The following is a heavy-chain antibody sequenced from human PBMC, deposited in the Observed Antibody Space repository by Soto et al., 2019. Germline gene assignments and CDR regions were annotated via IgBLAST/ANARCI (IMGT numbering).Heavy chain of an antibody. CDR3: ARGLIQLWFKAVLPLPYNWFDP. D-gene: IGHD5-18*01. J-gene: IGHJ5*02. CDR1: GGSFSGYY. V-gene: IGHV4-34*01. CDR2: INHSGST. Sequence: PSETLSLTCAVYGGSFSGYYWSWIRQPPGKGLEWIGEINHSGSTNYNPSLKSRVTISVDTSKNQFSLKLSSVTAADTAVYYCARGLIQLWFKAVLPLPYNWFDPWGQGTLVTVSS.